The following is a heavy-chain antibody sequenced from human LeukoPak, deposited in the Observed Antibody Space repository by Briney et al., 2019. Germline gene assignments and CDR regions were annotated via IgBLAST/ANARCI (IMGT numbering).Heavy chain of an antibody. CDR1: RFTFSNYA. J-gene: IGHJ4*02. CDR2: ITAGGSFK. V-gene: IGHV3-21*01. CDR3: ARNYDVLTGYPYYFDH. Sequence: GGSLRLSCAASRFTFSNYAMNWVRQAPGKGLDWVSSITAGGSFKYYADSVEGRFTISRDNAKNSLYLQMSSLTPEDTAVYYCARNYDVLTGYPYYFDHWGQGILVTVSS. D-gene: IGHD3-9*01.